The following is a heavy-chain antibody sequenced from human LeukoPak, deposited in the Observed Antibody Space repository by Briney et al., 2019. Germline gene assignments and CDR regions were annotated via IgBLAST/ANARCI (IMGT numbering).Heavy chain of an antibody. CDR3: ARTGVVATSYFFDY. J-gene: IGHJ4*03. V-gene: IGHV4-59*01. CDR1: GGSISSYY. Sequence: PSETLSLTCTVSGGSISSYYWSCIRQPPGKGREWIGFIYYSGSANYNPSLRSRVTISVDTSKNQFSLKLTSVTAADTAVYYCARTGVVATSYFFDYWGHGTLVTVSS. CDR2: IYYSGSA. D-gene: IGHD5-12*01.